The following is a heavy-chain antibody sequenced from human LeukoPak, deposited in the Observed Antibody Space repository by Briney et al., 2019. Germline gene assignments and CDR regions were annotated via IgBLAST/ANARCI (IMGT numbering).Heavy chain of an antibody. J-gene: IGHJ4*02. D-gene: IGHD2-21*02. CDR1: GFTFSSYA. CDR3: AKVVHIVVVTATFDY. Sequence: GGSLRLSCAASGFTFSSYAISWVRQAPGRGLEWVSTISVSGGGTYYADSVKGRFTISRDNSKNTLYLQMNSLRAEDTAVYYCAKVVHIVVVTATFDYWGQGTLVTVSS. V-gene: IGHV3-23*01. CDR2: ISVSGGGT.